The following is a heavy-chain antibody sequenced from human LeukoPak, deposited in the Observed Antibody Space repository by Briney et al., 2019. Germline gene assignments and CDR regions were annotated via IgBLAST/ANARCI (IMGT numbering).Heavy chain of an antibody. CDR2: ISAYNGNT. CDR3: ARDTYYDFWSGYSYGMDV. Sequence: GASVKVSCKASGYTFTSYGISWVRQAPGQGLEWMGWISAYNGNTNYAQKLQGRVTMTTDTSTSTAYMELRSLRSGDTAVYYCARDTYYDFWSGYSYGMDVWGQGTTVTVSS. J-gene: IGHJ6*02. CDR1: GYTFTSYG. D-gene: IGHD3-3*01. V-gene: IGHV1-18*01.